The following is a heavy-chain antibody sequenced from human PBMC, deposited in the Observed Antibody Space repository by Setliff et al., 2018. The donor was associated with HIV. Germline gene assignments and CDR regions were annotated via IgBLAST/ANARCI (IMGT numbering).Heavy chain of an antibody. V-gene: IGHV4-39*07. Sequence: SETLSLTCTVSGGSISSTSYYWGWIRQPPGTGLEWIGSISSSGNTYYNPSLKSRVTISVDTSKNQFSLKLSSVTAADTAVYYCARFKYYYDSSGYFYNWFDPWGQGTLVTVSS. D-gene: IGHD3-22*01. CDR3: ARFKYYYDSSGYFYNWFDP. CDR2: ISSSGNT. J-gene: IGHJ5*02. CDR1: GGSISSTSYY.